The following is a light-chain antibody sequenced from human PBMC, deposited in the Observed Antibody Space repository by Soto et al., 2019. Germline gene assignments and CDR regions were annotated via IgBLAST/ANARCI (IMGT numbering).Light chain of an antibody. Sequence: QSALTQPPSASGSPGQSVTISCTGTRSDVGGYNYVSWYQQYPGRAPKLMIYEVTKRPSGVPDRFSGSKSGNTASLTVSGLQAEEEADYYCSSYAASNNFYFVFGGGTKLTVL. CDR2: EVT. CDR3: SSYAASNNFYFV. J-gene: IGLJ3*02. CDR1: RSDVGGYNY. V-gene: IGLV2-8*01.